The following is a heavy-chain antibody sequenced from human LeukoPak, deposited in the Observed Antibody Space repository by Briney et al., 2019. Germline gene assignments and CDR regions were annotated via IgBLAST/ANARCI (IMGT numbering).Heavy chain of an antibody. D-gene: IGHD3-10*01. CDR1: GGSISSYY. CDR3: ARRRSGVRGDMTIGWFDR. CDR2: INHSGST. V-gene: IGHV4-34*01. Sequence: SETLSLTCTVSGGSISSYYWSWIRQPPGKGLEWIGEINHSGSTNYNPSLKSRVTISVDTSKNQFSLKLSSVTAADTAVYYCARRRSGVRGDMTIGWFDRWGQGTLVTVSS. J-gene: IGHJ5*02.